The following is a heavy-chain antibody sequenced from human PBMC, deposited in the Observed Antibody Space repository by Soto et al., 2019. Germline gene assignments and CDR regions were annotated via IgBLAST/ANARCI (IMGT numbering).Heavy chain of an antibody. J-gene: IGHJ4*02. CDR1: VCTFSSYA. D-gene: IGHD3-22*01. CDR3: AKGSVFGISGFREY. Sequence: VGSLRLSCASSVCTFSSYAMTCVRHSPGKGLDWVSVISGSGGSTDYADSVKGRFTISRDNSKNTLYLQMNSLRAEDTAVYYCAKGSVFGISGFREYLDQGTLVNVSS. V-gene: IGHV3-23*01. CDR2: ISGSGGST.